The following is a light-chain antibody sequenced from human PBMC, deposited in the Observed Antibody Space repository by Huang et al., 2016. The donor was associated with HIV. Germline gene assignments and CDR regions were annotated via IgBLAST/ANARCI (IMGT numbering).Light chain of an antibody. Sequence: DIVMTQSPDSLAVSLGERATINCKSSQIVLYNSNNKNYLTWYQQKPGQPPKLLIYWASTRESGVPDRFSGSGSGTDFTLTISSLQAEDVAVYYCQQYYSTPLTFGGGTKVEI. J-gene: IGKJ4*01. CDR2: WAS. CDR1: QIVLYNSNNKNY. CDR3: QQYYSTPLT. V-gene: IGKV4-1*01.